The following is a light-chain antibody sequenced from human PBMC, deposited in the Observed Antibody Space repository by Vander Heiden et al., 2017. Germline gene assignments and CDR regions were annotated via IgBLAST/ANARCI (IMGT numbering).Light chain of an antibody. V-gene: IGKV1-12*01. CDR1: QAISSW. CDR3: QQAHSTPLT. J-gene: IGKJ4*01. CDR2: TAS. Sequence: LQMTTAPSSLSPSAGAIVPITGRAGQAISSWVAWYQQKPGKAPNILINTASTLQSGVPSRCSGSGSGTEFTLTISSLQPEDFATYFCQQAHSTPLTFGAGTKVEIK.